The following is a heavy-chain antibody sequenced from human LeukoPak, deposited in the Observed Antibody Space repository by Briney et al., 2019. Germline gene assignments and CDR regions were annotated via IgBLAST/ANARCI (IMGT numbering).Heavy chain of an antibody. Sequence: ASVKVSCKASGYTFTGYYMHWLRQAPGQGLEWMGWMSPNSGDTGYAQKFQGRVSMTRDSSISTAYMELSSLRSEDTAVYYCARDQAKAATDWGQGTLVTVSS. CDR1: GYTFTGYY. CDR3: ARDQAKAATD. J-gene: IGHJ4*02. D-gene: IGHD2-15*01. CDR2: MSPNSGDT. V-gene: IGHV1-8*02.